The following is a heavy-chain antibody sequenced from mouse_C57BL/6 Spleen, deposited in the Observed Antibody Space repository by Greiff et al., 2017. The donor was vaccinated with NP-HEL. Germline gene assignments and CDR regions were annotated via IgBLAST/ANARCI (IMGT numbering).Heavy chain of an antibody. J-gene: IGHJ2*01. CDR2: INPSTGGT. D-gene: IGHD1-1*01. V-gene: IGHV1-42*01. CDR1: GYSFTGYY. Sequence: EVHLVESGPELVKPGASVKISCKASGYSFTGYYMNWVKQSPEKSLEWIGEINPSTGGTTYNQKFKAKATLTVDKSSSTAYMQLKSLTSEDSAVYYCARRYYGSSYDYFDYWGQGTTLTVSS. CDR3: ARRYYGSSYDYFDY.